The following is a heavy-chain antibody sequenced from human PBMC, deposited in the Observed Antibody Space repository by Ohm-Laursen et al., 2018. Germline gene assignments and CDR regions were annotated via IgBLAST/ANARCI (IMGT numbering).Heavy chain of an antibody. CDR3: ARDYGEVGATNAFDI. D-gene: IGHD1-26*01. CDR1: AFTFSSFW. CDR2: INSDGTST. J-gene: IGHJ3*02. Sequence: GSLRLSCTASAFTFSSFWIHWVRQAPGKGLVWVAHINSDGTSTTYADSVRGRFTVSRDNARNTLYLQMNSLRAEDTAVYFCARDYGEVGATNAFDIWGQGTMVTVSS. V-gene: IGHV3-74*03.